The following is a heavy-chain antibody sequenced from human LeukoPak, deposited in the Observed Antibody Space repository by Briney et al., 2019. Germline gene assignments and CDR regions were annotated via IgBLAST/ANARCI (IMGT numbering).Heavy chain of an antibody. CDR3: AVRGVVVTATD. CDR1: GGSISITNYY. V-gene: IGHV4-39*01. J-gene: IGHJ4*02. Sequence: SETLSLTCTVSGGSISITNYYWGWIRQPPGKGLEWIGSIHYSGSTYYNPSLKSRLTISVDTSKNQFSLKVSSVTAADTAVYYCAVRGVVVTATDWGQGTLVTISS. D-gene: IGHD2-15*01. CDR2: IHYSGST.